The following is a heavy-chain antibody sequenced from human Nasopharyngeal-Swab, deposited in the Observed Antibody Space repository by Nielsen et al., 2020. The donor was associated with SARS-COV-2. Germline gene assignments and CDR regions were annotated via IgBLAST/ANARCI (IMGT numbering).Heavy chain of an antibody. CDR3: ARDRHTYGMDV. CDR2: IYYSGST. J-gene: IGHJ6*02. CDR1: GGSISSYY. V-gene: IGHV4-59*01. Sequence: SETLSPTCTVSGGSISSYYWSWIRQPPGKGLEWIGYIYYSGSTNYNPSLKSRVTISVDTSKNQFSLKLSSVTAADTAVYYCARDRHTYGMDVWGQGTTVTVSS.